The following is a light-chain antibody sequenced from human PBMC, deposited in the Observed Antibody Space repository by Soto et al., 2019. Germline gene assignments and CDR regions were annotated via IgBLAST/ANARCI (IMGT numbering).Light chain of an antibody. CDR1: QSVFTY. CDR2: EVS. V-gene: IGKV3-11*01. Sequence: VLTQAPATLSFSPGERATLSCRASQSVFTYLAWYQQRPGQPPRLLIYEVSLRAAGIPARFSASGSGTDFTLTISDVQPEDFALYYCHQRQSWPRTFGQGTKVDI. CDR3: HQRQSWPRT. J-gene: IGKJ1*01.